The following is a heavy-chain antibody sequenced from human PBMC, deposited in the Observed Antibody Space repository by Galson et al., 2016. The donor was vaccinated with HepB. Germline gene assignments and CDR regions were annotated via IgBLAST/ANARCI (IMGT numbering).Heavy chain of an antibody. CDR3: ARGGYTDAYMYWFDP. J-gene: IGHJ5*02. V-gene: IGHV1-3*01. CDR1: GYTFTTYA. CDR2: INPDNGNT. D-gene: IGHD5-18*01. Sequence: SVKVSCKASGYTFTTYAMHWVRQAPGQRLEWMGWINPDNGNTKHSQKFQGRVTITRDTSASTAYMELSSLRSEDTAVYYCARGGYTDAYMYWFDPWGQGTLVTVSS.